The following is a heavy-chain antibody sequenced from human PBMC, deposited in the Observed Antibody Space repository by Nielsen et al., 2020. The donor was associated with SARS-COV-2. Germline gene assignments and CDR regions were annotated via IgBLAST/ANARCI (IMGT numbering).Heavy chain of an antibody. D-gene: IGHD1-1*01. V-gene: IGHV3-7*05. CDR1: GFTFSNYW. Sequence: GESLKISCAASGFTFSNYWMTWVRQAPGKELEWVANIKEDGSEKKYVDAVKGRFTISRDNAKNSMYLHMNSLRAEDTAVYYCARRTADFDYWGQGTLVTVSS. CDR2: IKEDGSEK. CDR3: ARRTADFDY. J-gene: IGHJ4*02.